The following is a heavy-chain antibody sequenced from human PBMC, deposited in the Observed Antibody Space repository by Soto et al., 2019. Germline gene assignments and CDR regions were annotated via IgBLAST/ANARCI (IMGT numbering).Heavy chain of an antibody. CDR1: GHHLTSYY. V-gene: IGHV1-2*02. CDR3: ASVPHLFGGGYSEGMYV. Sequence: KAPGHHLTSYYMHWVRQAPGQGPEWVGWINPNMGCTNYVQKFQGRVTMTRATYISTAYMELRRVRSDDTAVYYGASVPHLFGGGYSEGMYVGGQGTTVTVSS. D-gene: IGHD2-21*01. J-gene: IGHJ6*02. CDR2: INPNMGCT.